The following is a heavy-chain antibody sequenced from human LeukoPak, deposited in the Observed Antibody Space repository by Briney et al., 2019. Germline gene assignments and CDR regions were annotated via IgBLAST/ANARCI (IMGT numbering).Heavy chain of an antibody. CDR3: ARGGGIAAAGNY. Sequence: SETLSLTCAVYGGSFSGYYWSWIRQPPGKGLEWIGEINHSGSTNYDPSLKSRVTISVDTSKSQFSLKLSSVTAADTAVYYCARGGGIAAAGNYWGQGTLVTVSS. D-gene: IGHD6-13*01. J-gene: IGHJ4*02. CDR1: GGSFSGYY. V-gene: IGHV4-34*01. CDR2: INHSGST.